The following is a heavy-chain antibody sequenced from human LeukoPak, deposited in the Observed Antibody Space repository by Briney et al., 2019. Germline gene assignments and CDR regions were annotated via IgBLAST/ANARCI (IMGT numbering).Heavy chain of an antibody. CDR1: GYTFISYY. D-gene: IGHD6-13*01. CDR3: ARENLIAAAGLFDY. CDR2: INPSGGST. J-gene: IGHJ4*02. Sequence: ASVKVSCTASGYTFISYYMHWVRQAPGQGLEWMGIINPSGGSTSYAQKFQGRVTMTRDMSTSTVYMELSSLRSEDTAVYYCARENLIAAAGLFDYWGQGTLVTVSS. V-gene: IGHV1-46*01.